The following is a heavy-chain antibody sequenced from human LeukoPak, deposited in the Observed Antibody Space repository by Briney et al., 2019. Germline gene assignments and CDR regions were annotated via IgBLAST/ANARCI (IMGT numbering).Heavy chain of an antibody. D-gene: IGHD3-22*01. CDR2: ISGSGSST. CDR3: AKDNYYDSSAYQDY. Sequence: GGSLRLSCAASGFTFSNCAMSWVRQAPEKGLEWVSGISGSGSSTYYADSVKGRFTISRDNSKNTLYLQMNSLRAEDTAVYYCAKDNYYDSSAYQDYWGQGTLVTVSS. V-gene: IGHV3-23*01. J-gene: IGHJ4*02. CDR1: GFTFSNCA.